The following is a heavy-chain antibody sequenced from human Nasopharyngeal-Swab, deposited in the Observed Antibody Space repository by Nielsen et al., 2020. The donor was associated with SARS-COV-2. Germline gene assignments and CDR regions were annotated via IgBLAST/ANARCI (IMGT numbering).Heavy chain of an antibody. V-gene: IGHV3-23*01. CDR3: AKEGGSYSFDS. J-gene: IGHJ4*02. D-gene: IGHD1-26*01. CDR1: GSTFSNYA. Sequence: GESLNISCAASGSTFSNYAMTWVRQAPGKGLDWVSGISASGGSTYYANSVKGRFTISRDNSKNTLYLQMNSQTAEDTAVYYCAKEGGSYSFDSWGRGTLVTVSS. CDR2: ISASGGST.